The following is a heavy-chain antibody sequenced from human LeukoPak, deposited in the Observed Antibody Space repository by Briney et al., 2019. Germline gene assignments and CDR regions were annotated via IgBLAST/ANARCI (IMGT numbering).Heavy chain of an antibody. Sequence: GGSLRLSCAASGFTFSSYAMSWVRQAPGKGLEWVSAISGSGGSTYYADSVKGRFTISRDNSKNTLFVQTTIQKAEDKDVYYCAKPVYEFANWGQGTLVTVSS. J-gene: IGHJ4*02. V-gene: IGHV3-23*01. CDR2: ISGSGGST. CDR3: AKPVYEFAN. CDR1: GFTFSSYA. D-gene: IGHD3-3*01.